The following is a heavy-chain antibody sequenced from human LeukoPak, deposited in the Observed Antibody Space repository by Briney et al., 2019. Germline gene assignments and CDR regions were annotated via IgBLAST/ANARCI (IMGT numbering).Heavy chain of an antibody. J-gene: IGHJ4*01. CDR3: ARLTGSGIVGTTGGFDH. CDR1: GFTFNSYA. D-gene: IGHD1-26*01. Sequence: PPGGSLRLSCAASGFTFNSYAMNWVRQAPGKGLEWVSSISGSGSTTYSADCVKGRFTISRDRSKNTLYLQMNSLRGEDKALYYCARLTGSGIVGTTGGFDHWGQGTLVTVSS. CDR2: ISGSGSTT. V-gene: IGHV3-23*01.